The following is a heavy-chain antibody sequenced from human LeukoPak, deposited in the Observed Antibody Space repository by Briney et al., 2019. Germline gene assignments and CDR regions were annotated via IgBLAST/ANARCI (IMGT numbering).Heavy chain of an antibody. J-gene: IGHJ3*02. CDR2: IYYSGST. V-gene: IGHV4-39*01. CDR1: GGSISSSSYY. D-gene: IGHD1-7*01. CDR3: ARLELRLGAFDI. Sequence: SETLSLTCTVSGGSISSSSYYWGWIRQPPGKGLEWIGSIYYSGSTYYNPSLKSRVTISVDTSKNQFSLKLSPVTAANTAVYYCARLELRLGAFDIWGQGTMVTVSS.